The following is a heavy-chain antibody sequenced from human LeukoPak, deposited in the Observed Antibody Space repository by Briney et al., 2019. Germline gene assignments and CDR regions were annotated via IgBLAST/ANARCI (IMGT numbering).Heavy chain of an antibody. Sequence: SETLSLTCTVSGGSISSGSYYWSWIRQPAGKGLEWIGRIYTSGSTNYNPSLKSRVTISVDTSKNQFSLKLSSVTAADTAVYYCAREGGNWNDASGWGQKFNAFDIWGQGTMVTVSS. D-gene: IGHD1-1*01. V-gene: IGHV4-61*02. CDR2: IYTSGST. J-gene: IGHJ3*02. CDR3: AREGGNWNDASGWGQKFNAFDI. CDR1: GGSISSGSYY.